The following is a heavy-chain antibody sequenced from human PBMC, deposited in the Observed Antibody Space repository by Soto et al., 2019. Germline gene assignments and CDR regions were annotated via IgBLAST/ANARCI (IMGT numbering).Heavy chain of an antibody. Sequence: EVQLVESGGGLVKPGGSLRLSCAASNFTFSDAWMNWVRQAPGKGLEWVGRIKSKADGGTTDYAAPVKSRFTISRDDSKNTLYLQMKSLKTEDTAVYYCTTDYWHCSGGSCSRSDAFDIWGQGTMVTVSS. J-gene: IGHJ3*02. CDR3: TTDYWHCSGGSCSRSDAFDI. CDR2: IKSKADGGTT. CDR1: NFTFSDAW. V-gene: IGHV3-15*07. D-gene: IGHD2-15*01.